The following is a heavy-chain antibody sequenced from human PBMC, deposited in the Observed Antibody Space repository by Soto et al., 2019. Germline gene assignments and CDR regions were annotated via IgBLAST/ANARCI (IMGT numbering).Heavy chain of an antibody. CDR1: GFTFSSYW. Sequence: EVQLVESGGGLVQPGGSLRLSCAASGFTFSSYWMHWVRQVPGKGLVWVSRIKSDASTIMYADSVKGRFTISRDTAKNTLYLQVNSLRPEDTAVYYCVRGGSANYSQLFDSWGQGTLVTVSS. V-gene: IGHV3-74*03. CDR3: VRGGSANYSQLFDS. D-gene: IGHD1-26*01. J-gene: IGHJ4*02. CDR2: IKSDASTI.